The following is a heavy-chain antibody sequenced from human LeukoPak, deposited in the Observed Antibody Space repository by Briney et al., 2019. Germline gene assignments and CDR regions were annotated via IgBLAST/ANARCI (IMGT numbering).Heavy chain of an antibody. CDR3: ARVGLYCTNGVCYIDYYYYYMDV. D-gene: IGHD2-8*01. V-gene: IGHV1-2*02. CDR1: GYTFTGYY. J-gene: IGHJ6*03. Sequence: GASVKVSCKASGYTFTGYYMHWVRQAPGQGLEWMGWINPNSGGTNYAQKFQGRVTMTRDTSISTAYMELRSLRSDDTAVYFCARVGLYCTNGVCYIDYYYYYMDVWGKGTTVTVSS. CDR2: INPNSGGT.